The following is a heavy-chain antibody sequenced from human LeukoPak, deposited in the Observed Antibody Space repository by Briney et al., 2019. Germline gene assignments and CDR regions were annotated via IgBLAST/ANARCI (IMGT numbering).Heavy chain of an antibody. CDR2: IYFSETT. J-gene: IGHJ4*02. V-gene: IGHV4-4*07. D-gene: IGHD2-2*01. CDR3: ARGGGSGYCSSTTCSIFDY. CDR1: GASIRSNS. Sequence: SETLSLTCTVSGASIRSNSWSWIRRPAGKGLEWIGRIYFSETTNYNPSLESRVTMSIDTFRNQFSLKLNSVTAADTAVYYCARGGGSGYCSSTTCSIFDYWGQGMLVTVSS.